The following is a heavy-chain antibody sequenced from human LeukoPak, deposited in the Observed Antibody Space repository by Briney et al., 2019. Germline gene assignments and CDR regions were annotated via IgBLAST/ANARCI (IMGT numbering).Heavy chain of an antibody. Sequence: PGESRRLSCAASGFTFGTYAMSWVRQPPGKGLEWVSSIDSSSGYISYADSVKGRSTISRDNARNSLFLQMSSLRDDDTAVYYCARDSFDSGSSPSDFWGQGTLVTVSS. J-gene: IGHJ4*02. CDR2: IDSSSGYI. V-gene: IGHV3-21*01. CDR3: ARDSFDSGSSPSDF. CDR1: GFTFGTYA. D-gene: IGHD3-9*01.